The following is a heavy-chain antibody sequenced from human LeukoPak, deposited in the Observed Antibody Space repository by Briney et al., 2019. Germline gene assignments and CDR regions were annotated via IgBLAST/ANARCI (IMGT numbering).Heavy chain of an antibody. CDR1: GFTFTDYY. V-gene: IGHV3-11*01. J-gene: IGHJ4*02. Sequence: PGGSLRLSCAASGFTFTDYYMSWIRQAPGKGLEWVSYISSSGSTIYYADSVKGRFTISRDNAKNSLYLQMNSLRAEDTAVYYCARPTGPSGPPWYFDYWGQGTLVTVSS. CDR2: ISSSGSTI. CDR3: ARPTGPSGPPWYFDY. D-gene: IGHD1-1*01.